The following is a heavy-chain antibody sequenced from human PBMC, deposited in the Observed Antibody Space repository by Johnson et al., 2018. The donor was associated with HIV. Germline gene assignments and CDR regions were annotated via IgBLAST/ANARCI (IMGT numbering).Heavy chain of an antibody. CDR1: GFTFTNYW. D-gene: IGHD2-8*01. Sequence: VQLVESGGGLVQPGGSLRLSCAASGFTFTNYWMSWVRQVPGKGLEWMVNINQDGSEKYYVGSLEGRFTISRDNAKNSLYLQMNSLRPDDTAVYYCVRDTLAWGLIPPIGGFDIWGQGTMVTVSS. V-gene: IGHV3-7*05. CDR3: VRDTLAWGLIPPIGGFDI. CDR2: INQDGSEK. J-gene: IGHJ3*02.